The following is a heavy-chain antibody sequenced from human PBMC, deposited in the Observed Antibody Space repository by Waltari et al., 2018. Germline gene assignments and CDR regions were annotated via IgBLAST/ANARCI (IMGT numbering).Heavy chain of an antibody. Sequence: EVKKPGSSVKVSCKASGGTFSSYAISWVRQAPGQGLEWMGGNIPIFGTANYAQKFQGRVTITTDESTSTAYMELSSLRSEDTAVYYCARAPHCSSTSCYWGGYYYYYMDVRGKGTTVTVSS. CDR3: ARAPHCSSTSCYWGGYYYYYMDV. CDR1: GGTFSSYA. V-gene: IGHV1-69*05. J-gene: IGHJ6*03. D-gene: IGHD2-2*01. CDR2: NIPIFGTA.